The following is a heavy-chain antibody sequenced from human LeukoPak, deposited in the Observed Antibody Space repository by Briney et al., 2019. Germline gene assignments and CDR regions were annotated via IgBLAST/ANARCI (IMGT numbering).Heavy chain of an antibody. Sequence: ASVKVSCKASGYTFTGYYMHWVRQAPGQGLEWMGRINPNSGGTNYAQKFQGRVTMTRDTSISTAYMELSRLRSDDTAVYYCARDHPAGATRIEIDYWGQGTLVTVSS. D-gene: IGHD1-26*01. CDR3: ARDHPAGATRIEIDY. J-gene: IGHJ4*02. CDR2: INPNSGGT. V-gene: IGHV1-2*06. CDR1: GYTFTGYY.